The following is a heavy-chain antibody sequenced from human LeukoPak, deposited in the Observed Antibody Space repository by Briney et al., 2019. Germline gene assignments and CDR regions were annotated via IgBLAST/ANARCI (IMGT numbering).Heavy chain of an antibody. D-gene: IGHD3-3*01. CDR3: ARALGDYDIWSGYYRTYFDY. CDR2: INHSGST. CDR1: GGSFSGYY. J-gene: IGHJ4*02. Sequence: PSETLSLTCAVYGGSFSGYYWSWIRQPPGKGLEWIGEINHSGSTNYNPSLKSRVTISVDTSKNQFSLKLSSVTAADTAVYYCARALGDYDIWSGYYRTYFDYWGQGTLVTVSS. V-gene: IGHV4-34*01.